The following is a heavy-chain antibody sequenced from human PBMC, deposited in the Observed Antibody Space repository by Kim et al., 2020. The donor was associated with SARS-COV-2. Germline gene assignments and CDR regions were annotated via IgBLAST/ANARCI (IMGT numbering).Heavy chain of an antibody. Sequence: GGSLRLSCTASGFIFSDFYMSWIRQAPGKGLEWLSYISSSGNTIYYADSVKGRFTISRDNAKNSLYLRMNSLRAEDTAVYYCARDRERGLFFGESLYGFDVWGQGTMVTVSS. CDR2: ISSSGNTI. J-gene: IGHJ3*01. V-gene: IGHV3-11*01. CDR1: GFIFSDFY. D-gene: IGHD3-10*01. CDR3: ARDRERGLFFGESLYGFDV.